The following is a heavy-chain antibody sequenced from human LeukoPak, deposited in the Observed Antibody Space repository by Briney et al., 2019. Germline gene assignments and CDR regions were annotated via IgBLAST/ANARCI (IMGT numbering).Heavy chain of an antibody. V-gene: IGHV5-51*01. D-gene: IGHD3-22*01. CDR1: GYSFTSYW. CDR2: IYPGDSDT. J-gene: IGHJ6*03. CDR3: ARHTQKYYYDSSGYYSDYYYYYYMDV. Sequence: GESLKISCKGSGYSFTSYWIGWVRQMPGKGLEWMGIIYPGDSDTRYSPSFQGQVTISADKSISPAYLQWSSLKASDIAMYYCARHTQKYYYDSSGYYSDYYYYYYMDVWGKGTTVTISS.